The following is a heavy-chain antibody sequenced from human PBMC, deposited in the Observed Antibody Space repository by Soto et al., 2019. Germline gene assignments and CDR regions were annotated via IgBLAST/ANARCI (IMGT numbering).Heavy chain of an antibody. Sequence: ASVKVSCKASGYTFSSYGMYWVRQAPGQRLEWMGWIKAGNDNTQYSQKFQGRVTITRDTSASTTYMELSSLRSEDTAVYYCTRDTVAPWGQGTLVTVSS. CDR1: GYTFSSYG. CDR3: TRDTVAP. J-gene: IGHJ4*02. CDR2: IKAGNDNT. D-gene: IGHD2-15*01. V-gene: IGHV1-3*01.